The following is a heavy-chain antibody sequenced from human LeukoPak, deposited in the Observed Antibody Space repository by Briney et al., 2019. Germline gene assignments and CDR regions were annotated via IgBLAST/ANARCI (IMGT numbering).Heavy chain of an antibody. Sequence: GASVKVSCKASGYTFTSYAMNWVRQAPGQGLEWMGWISAYNGNTNYAQKLQGRVTMTTDTSTSTAYMELRSLRSDDTAVYYCTRDVDGRYNWNYGTSYWGQGTLVTVSS. D-gene: IGHD1-7*01. J-gene: IGHJ4*02. CDR3: TRDVDGRYNWNYGTSY. CDR1: GYTFTSYA. CDR2: ISAYNGNT. V-gene: IGHV1-18*01.